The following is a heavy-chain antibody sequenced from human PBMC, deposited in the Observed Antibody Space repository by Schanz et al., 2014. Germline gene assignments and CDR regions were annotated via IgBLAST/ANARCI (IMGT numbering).Heavy chain of an antibody. J-gene: IGHJ4*02. CDR2: VTWDGGYT. CDR3: AKVAPAATYLDS. D-gene: IGHD2-2*01. CDR1: GFTFDDYT. Sequence: EVQLVASGGVVVQPGGSLRLSCAGSGFTFDDYTMHWVRQPPGKGLEWVSLVTWDGGYTYYADSVKGRFTISRDNAKNSLFLQMNSLSAEDTAVYYCAKVAPAATYLDSWGLGTLVTVSS. V-gene: IGHV3-43*01.